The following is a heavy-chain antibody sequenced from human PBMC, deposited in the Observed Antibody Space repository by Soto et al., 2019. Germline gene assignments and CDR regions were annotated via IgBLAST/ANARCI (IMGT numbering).Heavy chain of an antibody. D-gene: IGHD5-18*01. CDR2: ISGSGGST. V-gene: IGHV3-23*01. CDR1: GFTFSSYA. J-gene: IGHJ4*02. Sequence: PGGSLRLSCTASGFTFSSYALSWVRQAPGKGLEWVSSISGSGGSTYYADSVKGRVTISRDNSKNTLYLQMSSLRAEDTAVYYCSGGGYRGGRRRGGNEYYFDYWGQGTLVTVSS. CDR3: SGGGYRGGRRRGGNEYYFDY.